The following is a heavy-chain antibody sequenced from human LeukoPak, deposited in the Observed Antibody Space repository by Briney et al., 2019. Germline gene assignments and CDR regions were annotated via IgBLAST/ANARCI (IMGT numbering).Heavy chain of an antibody. CDR3: ARDLIYYDSSGYSNWFDP. V-gene: IGHV3-48*03. CDR1: GFTFSSYG. J-gene: IGHJ5*02. D-gene: IGHD3-22*01. Sequence: GGSLRLSCAASGFTFSSYGMNWVRQAPGKGLEWVSYISSSGSTIYYADSVKGRFTISRDNAKNSLYLQMNSLRAEDTAVYYCARDLIYYDSSGYSNWFDPWGQGTLVTVSS. CDR2: ISSSGSTI.